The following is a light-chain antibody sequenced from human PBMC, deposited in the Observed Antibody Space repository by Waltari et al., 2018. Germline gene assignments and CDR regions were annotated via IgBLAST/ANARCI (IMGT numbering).Light chain of an antibody. J-gene: IGKJ4*01. CDR3: QQYDISPLT. CDR2: GAS. V-gene: IGKV3-20*01. Sequence: EIVLTQSPGTLSLSPGERATLSCRASQTVRTTYLAWYQQKPGQAPTLPIYGASSRAPGIPDRFSGSGSGTDFSLTISSLEPEDFAVYYCQQYDISPLTFGGGTKVEIK. CDR1: QTVRTTY.